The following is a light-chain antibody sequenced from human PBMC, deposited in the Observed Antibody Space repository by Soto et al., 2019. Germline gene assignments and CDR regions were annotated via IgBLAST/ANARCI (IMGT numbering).Light chain of an antibody. V-gene: IGKV3-11*01. CDR3: QQRSNWLT. CDR1: QSVSSY. CDR2: DAS. J-gene: IGKJ4*01. Sequence: EIVLTQSPATLSLSPGERATLSCRASQSVSSYLAWYQQKPGQAPRLLIYDASNRATGIPARFSGSGSATDFTLTISSLAPEDFAVYYCQQRSNWLTFGGGTKVEIK.